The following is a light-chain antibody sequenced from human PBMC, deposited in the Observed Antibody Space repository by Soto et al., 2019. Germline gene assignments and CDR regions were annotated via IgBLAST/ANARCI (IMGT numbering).Light chain of an antibody. CDR2: GAS. V-gene: IGKV3-20*01. CDR1: QSGSSSY. J-gene: IGKJ2*01. CDR3: HQYGRSPTYT. Sequence: EIGLTQSPGTLSLSPGERATLSCLARQSGSSSYLAWYQQKPGQAPRLLIYGASSRATGIPDRFSGSGSGTDVTHTISRLEPKDFAVYYCHQYGRSPTYTLGQGTTLHIK.